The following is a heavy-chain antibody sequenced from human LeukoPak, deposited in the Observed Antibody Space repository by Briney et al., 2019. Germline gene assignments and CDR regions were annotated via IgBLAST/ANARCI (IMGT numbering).Heavy chain of an antibody. CDR1: GFTFDDYG. J-gene: IGHJ6*03. Sequence: RGSLRLSCAASGFTFDDYGMSWVRQAPGRGLEWVSGINWNGGSTGYADSVKGRFTISRDNAKNYLYLQMNSLRAEDTALYYCARGGSGGYSRHYYYYYMDVWGKGTTVTVSS. D-gene: IGHD6-13*01. CDR2: INWNGGST. V-gene: IGHV3-20*04. CDR3: ARGGSGGYSRHYYYYYMDV.